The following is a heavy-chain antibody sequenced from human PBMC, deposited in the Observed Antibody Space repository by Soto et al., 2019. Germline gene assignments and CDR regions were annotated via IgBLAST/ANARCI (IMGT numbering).Heavy chain of an antibody. CDR1: GYTFNLYS. D-gene: IGHD3-22*01. CDR2: INAGNGYT. CDR3: ARAAYYYDSSGFYH. Sequence: GASVKVSCKASGYTFNLYSIHWVRQAPGQRLEWMGWINAGNGYTKYSHNFQGRVTITRDTSASTAYMELSSLRSEDTAVYHCARAAYYYDSSGFYHWGQGTLVTVSS. V-gene: IGHV1-3*01. J-gene: IGHJ4*02.